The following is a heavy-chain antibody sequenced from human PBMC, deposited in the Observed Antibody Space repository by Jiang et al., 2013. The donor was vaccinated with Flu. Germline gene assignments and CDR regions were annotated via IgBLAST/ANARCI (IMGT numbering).Heavy chain of an antibody. Sequence: PGLVKPSGTLSLTCAVSGGSISSSNWWSWVRQPPGKGLEWIGEIYHSGSTNYNPSLKSRVTISVDKSKNQFSLKLSSVTAADTAVYYCASDRGYCSSTSCPDLFYYGMDVWGKGTTVTVSS. CDR2: IYHSGST. V-gene: IGHV4-4*02. CDR1: GGSISSSNW. J-gene: IGHJ6*04. D-gene: IGHD2-2*01. CDR3: ASDRGYCSSTSCPDLFYYGMDV.